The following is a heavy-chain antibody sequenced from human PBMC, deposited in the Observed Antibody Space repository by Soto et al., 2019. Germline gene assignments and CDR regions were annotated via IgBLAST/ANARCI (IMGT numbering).Heavy chain of an antibody. CDR2: INPSGGST. CDR1: GYTFTSYY. CDR3: ARGPAEELRYFDWSHDY. Sequence: ASVKVSCKASGYTFTSYYMHWVRQAPGQGLEWMGIINPSGGSTSYAQKFQGRVTMTRDTSTSTVYMELSSLRSEDTAVYYCARGPAEELRYFDWSHDYWGQGTLVTVSS. V-gene: IGHV1-46*01. J-gene: IGHJ4*02. D-gene: IGHD3-9*01.